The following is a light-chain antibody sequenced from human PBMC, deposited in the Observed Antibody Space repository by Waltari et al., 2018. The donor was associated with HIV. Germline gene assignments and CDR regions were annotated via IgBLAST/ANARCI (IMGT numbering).Light chain of an antibody. CDR3: GTWDSSLSAVV. V-gene: IGLV1-51*01. J-gene: IGLJ2*01. CDR2: NTS. CDR1: NSNIGKMT. Sequence: QSVLTQPPSVSGTPGQRVSIDCSGSNSNIGKMTVNWFQQLPGTPPKVIIFNTSERPSGVPDRFSGSKSGTSATLGITGLQTGDEADYYCGTWDSSLSAVVFGGGTKLTV.